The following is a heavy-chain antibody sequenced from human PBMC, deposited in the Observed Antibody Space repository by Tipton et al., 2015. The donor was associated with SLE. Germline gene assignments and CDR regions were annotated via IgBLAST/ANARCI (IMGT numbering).Heavy chain of an antibody. Sequence: TLSLTCAVSGGSISSGGYSWSWIRQPPGKGLEWIGYIYHSGSTYYNPSLKSRVTISVDRSKNQFSLTLSSVTAADTAVYFCVRGQEDWYFDVWGRGTLVTVSS. V-gene: IGHV4-30-2*01. CDR3: VRGQEDWYFDV. CDR2: IYHSGST. J-gene: IGHJ2*01. CDR1: GGSISSGGYS.